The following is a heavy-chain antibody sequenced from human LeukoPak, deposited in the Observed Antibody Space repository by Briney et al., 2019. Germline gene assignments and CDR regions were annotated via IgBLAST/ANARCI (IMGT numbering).Heavy chain of an antibody. V-gene: IGHV3-30*04. CDR1: GFTFSSYA. CDR2: ISYDGSNK. J-gene: IGHJ4*02. CDR3: AKARYCSSTSCYYFSGIND. Sequence: GGSLRLSCAASGFTFSSYAMHWVRQAPGKGLEWVAVISYDGSNKYYADSVRGRFTISRDNSKNTLYLQMNSLRAEDTAAYYCAKARYCSSTSCYYFSGINDWGQGTLVTVSS. D-gene: IGHD2-2*01.